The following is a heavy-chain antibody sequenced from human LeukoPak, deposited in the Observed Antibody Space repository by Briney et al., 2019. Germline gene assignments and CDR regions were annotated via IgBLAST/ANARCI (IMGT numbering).Heavy chain of an antibody. Sequence: PGGFLRLSCAASGFTFTTFWMTWVRQAPGKGLEWVANIGPDGRSKYYVDSVRGRFTISRDNAKDSLFLQMNSLRADDTAMYFCTRVGVGGYWGQGTLVTVSS. J-gene: IGHJ4*02. V-gene: IGHV3-7*01. D-gene: IGHD3-16*01. CDR2: IGPDGRSK. CDR3: TRVGVGGY. CDR1: GFTFTTFW.